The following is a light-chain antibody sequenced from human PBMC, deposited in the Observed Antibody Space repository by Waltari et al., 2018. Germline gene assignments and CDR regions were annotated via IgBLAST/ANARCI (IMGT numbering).Light chain of an antibody. CDR3: QKYNSAPQT. V-gene: IGKV1-27*01. CDR1: QAIGTH. J-gene: IGKJ4*01. Sequence: DIQMTQSPSSLSASVGDRVTITCRASQAIGTHLAWYQQKPGKSPDLLIYAASTLEPGVSSRFSGSGSGTDFSLTTSSLQPEDVATYYCQKYNSAPQTFGGGTKVEIK. CDR2: AAS.